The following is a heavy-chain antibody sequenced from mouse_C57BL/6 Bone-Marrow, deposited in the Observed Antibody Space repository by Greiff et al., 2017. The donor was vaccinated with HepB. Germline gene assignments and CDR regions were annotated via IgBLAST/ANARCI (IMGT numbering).Heavy chain of an antibody. V-gene: IGHV1-61*01. CDR3: ARRLYYFDY. J-gene: IGHJ2*01. CDR2: IYPSDSET. D-gene: IGHD3-3*01. CDR1: GYTFTSYW. Sequence: VQLQQPGAELVRPGSSVKLSCKASGYTFTSYWMAWVKQRPGQGLEWIGNIYPSDSETHYNQKFKDKATLTVDKSSSTAYMQLSSLTSEDSAVYYCARRLYYFDYWGQGTTLTVSS.